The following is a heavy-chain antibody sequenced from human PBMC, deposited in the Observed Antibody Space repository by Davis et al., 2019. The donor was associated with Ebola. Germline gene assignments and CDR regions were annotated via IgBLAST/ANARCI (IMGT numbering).Heavy chain of an antibody. CDR2: TKSKTDGGTI. Sequence: PGGSLRLSCAASGFTFSNAWMSWVRQAPGRGLEWVGRTKSKTDGGTIDYAAPVKGRFSITRDDSKNTVYLQMNTLKTEDTAVYYCTLHGYNENAEYYYYGMDVWGQGTTVTVSS. D-gene: IGHD1-1*01. CDR3: TLHGYNENAEYYYYGMDV. CDR1: GFTFSNAW. V-gene: IGHV3-15*01. J-gene: IGHJ6*02.